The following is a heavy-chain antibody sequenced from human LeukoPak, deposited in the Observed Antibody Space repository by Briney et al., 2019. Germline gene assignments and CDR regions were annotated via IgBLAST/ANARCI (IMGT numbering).Heavy chain of an antibody. V-gene: IGHV1-69*05. Sequence: SVKVSCKASGGTFSSYAISWVRQAPGQGLEWMGGIIPIFGTANYAQKFQGRVTITTDESTSTAYMELSSLRSGDTAVYYCARDVTACGGDCINWFDPWGQGTLVTVSS. CDR1: GGTFSSYA. D-gene: IGHD2-21*02. J-gene: IGHJ5*02. CDR3: ARDVTACGGDCINWFDP. CDR2: IIPIFGTA.